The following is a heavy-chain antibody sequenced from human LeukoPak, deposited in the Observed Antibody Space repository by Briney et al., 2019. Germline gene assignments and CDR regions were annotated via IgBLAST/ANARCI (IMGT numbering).Heavy chain of an antibody. V-gene: IGHV1-46*01. D-gene: IGHD2-15*01. CDR3: ARGEGLLSGLMSDY. Sequence: ASVKVSCKASGYTFTGYYMHWVRQAPGQGLEWMGIINPSGGSTSYAQKFQGRVTMTTDTSTSTAYMELRSLRSDDTAVYYCARGEGLLSGLMSDYWGQGTLVTVSS. CDR2: INPSGGST. CDR1: GYTFTGYY. J-gene: IGHJ4*02.